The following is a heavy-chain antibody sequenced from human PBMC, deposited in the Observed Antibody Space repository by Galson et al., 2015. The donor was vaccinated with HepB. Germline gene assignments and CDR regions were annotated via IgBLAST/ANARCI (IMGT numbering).Heavy chain of an antibody. J-gene: IGHJ6*02. CDR3: ARLDYSNPLGDGMDV. CDR1: GYSFTSYW. V-gene: IGHV5-51*01. Sequence: QSGAEVKKPGESLRISCKGSGYSFTSYWIGWVRQMPGKGLEWMGIIYPGDSDTRYSPSFQGQVTISADKSISTAYLQWSSLKASDTAMYYCARLDYSNPLGDGMDVWGQGTTVTVSS. D-gene: IGHD4-11*01. CDR2: IYPGDSDT.